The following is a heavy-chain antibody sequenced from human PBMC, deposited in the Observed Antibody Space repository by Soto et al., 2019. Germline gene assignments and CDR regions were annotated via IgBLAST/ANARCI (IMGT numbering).Heavy chain of an antibody. D-gene: IGHD3-10*01. CDR1: GGSISSSSYY. Sequence: ETLSLTCTVSGGSISSSSYYWGWIRQPPGKGLEWIGSIYYSGSTYYNPSLKSRVTISVDTSKNQFSLKLSSVTAADTAVYYCARRRRFGELSWGQGTTVTVSS. J-gene: IGHJ6*02. CDR2: IYYSGST. V-gene: IGHV4-39*01. CDR3: ARRRRFGELS.